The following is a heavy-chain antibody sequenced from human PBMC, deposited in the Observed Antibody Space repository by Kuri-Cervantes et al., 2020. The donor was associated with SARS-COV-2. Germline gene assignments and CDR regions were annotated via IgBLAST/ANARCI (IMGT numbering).Heavy chain of an antibody. CDR2: ISGSGGST. J-gene: IGHJ6*02. Sequence: GGSLRLSCAASGFTFSSYAMSWVRQAPGKGLEWVSAISGSGGSTYYADSVKGRFTISRDNAKNSLYLQMNSLRDEDTAVYYCARGLYLRSPVYGMDVWGQGTTVTVSS. V-gene: IGHV3-23*01. CDR1: GFTFSSYA. CDR3: ARGLYLRSPVYGMDV.